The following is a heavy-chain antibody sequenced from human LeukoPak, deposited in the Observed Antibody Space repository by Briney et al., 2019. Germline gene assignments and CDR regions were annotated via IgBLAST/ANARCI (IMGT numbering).Heavy chain of an antibody. D-gene: IGHD6-19*01. CDR2: ISGSGGST. V-gene: IGHV3-23*01. CDR1: GFSFSSHV. CDR3: AHIAVAGTGVDY. Sequence: GGSLRLSCAASGFSFSSHVMHWVRQAPGKGLEWVSGISGSGGSTYYADSVKGRFTISRDNSKNTLYLQMNSLRAEDTAVYYCAHIAVAGTGVDYWGQGTLVTVSS. J-gene: IGHJ4*02.